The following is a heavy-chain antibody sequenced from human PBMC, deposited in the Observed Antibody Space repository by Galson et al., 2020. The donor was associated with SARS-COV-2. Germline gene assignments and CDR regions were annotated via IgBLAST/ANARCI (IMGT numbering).Heavy chain of an antibody. CDR3: ARSYSSSWYSPTYYYGLDV. CDR2: IYHSGGT. CDR1: GGSITSGSYY. J-gene: IGHJ6*02. V-gene: IGHV4-39*07. D-gene: IGHD6-13*01. Sequence: SETLSLTCTVSGGSITSGSYYWGWIRQTPGQGLEWIGSIYHSGGTNYNPSLMSRVTISVDTSKNQYSLKMTSVTAADTALYYCARSYSSSWYSPTYYYGLDVWGQGTTVTVSS.